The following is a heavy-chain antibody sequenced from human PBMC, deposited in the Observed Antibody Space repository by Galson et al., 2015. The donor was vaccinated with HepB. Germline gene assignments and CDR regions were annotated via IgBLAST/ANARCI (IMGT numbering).Heavy chain of an antibody. CDR2: IYWNDDK. J-gene: IGHJ4*02. D-gene: IGHD7-27*01. Sequence: ALVKPTQTLTLTCTFSGFSLSTSGVGVGWIRQPPGKALEWLALIYWNDDKRYSPSLKSRLTITKDTSKNQVVLTMTNMDPVDTATYYCAHSNSPWGLYYFDYWGQGTLVTVSS. CDR1: GFSLSTSGVG. V-gene: IGHV2-5*01. CDR3: AHSNSPWGLYYFDY.